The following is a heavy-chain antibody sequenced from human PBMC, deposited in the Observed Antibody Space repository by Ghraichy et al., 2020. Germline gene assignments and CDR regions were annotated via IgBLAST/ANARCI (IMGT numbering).Heavy chain of an antibody. V-gene: IGHV1-18*01. CDR1: GYTFTSYG. D-gene: IGHD1/OR15-1a*01. Sequence: ASVKVSCKASGYTFTSYGISWVRQAPGQGLEWMGWISAYNGNTNYVQKLQGRVTMTTDTSTSTAYMELRSLRSDDTAVYYCARGQRNGNTGLYDAFDIWGQGKMVTVSS. CDR2: ISAYNGNT. J-gene: IGHJ3*02. CDR3: ARGQRNGNTGLYDAFDI.